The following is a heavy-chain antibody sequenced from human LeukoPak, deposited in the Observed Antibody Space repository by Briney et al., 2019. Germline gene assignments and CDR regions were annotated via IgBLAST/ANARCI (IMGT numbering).Heavy chain of an antibody. D-gene: IGHD3-9*01. Sequence: GSLRLSCAASGFTFSNYAMGWIRQPPGKGLEWNGSIYYSGSTYYNPSLKSRVTISVDTSKNQFSLKLSSVTAADTAVYYCASSYYDILTGYYALYFDYWGQGTLVTVSS. J-gene: IGHJ4*02. V-gene: IGHV4-39*01. CDR3: ASSYYDILTGYYALYFDY. CDR1: GFTFSNYA. CDR2: IYYSGST.